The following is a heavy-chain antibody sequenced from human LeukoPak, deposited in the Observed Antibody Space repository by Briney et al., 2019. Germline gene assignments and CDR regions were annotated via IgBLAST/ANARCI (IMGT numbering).Heavy chain of an antibody. D-gene: IGHD3-10*01. CDR1: GGSISSYY. J-gene: IGHJ5*02. Sequence: SETLSLTCTVSGGSISSYYWSWIRQPPGKGLEWIGYIYYSGSTNYNPSLKSRVTISVDTSKNQFSLKLSSVTAADTAVYYCARDAGARDTNWFDPWGQGTLVTVSS. CDR2: IYYSGST. V-gene: IGHV4-59*01. CDR3: ARDAGARDTNWFDP.